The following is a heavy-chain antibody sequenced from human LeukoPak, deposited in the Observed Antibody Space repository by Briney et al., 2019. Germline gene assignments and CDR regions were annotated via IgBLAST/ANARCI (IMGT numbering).Heavy chain of an antibody. V-gene: IGHV1-69*04. J-gene: IGHJ4*02. CDR2: IIPILGIA. D-gene: IGHD3-22*01. Sequence: GASVKVSCKASGGTFSSYAISWVRQAPGQGLEWMGRIIPILGIANYAQKFQGRVTITADKSTSTAYMELSSLRSEDTAVYYCARGEDSSGYLGHDYWGQGTLVTVSS. CDR1: GGTFSSYA. CDR3: ARGEDSSGYLGHDY.